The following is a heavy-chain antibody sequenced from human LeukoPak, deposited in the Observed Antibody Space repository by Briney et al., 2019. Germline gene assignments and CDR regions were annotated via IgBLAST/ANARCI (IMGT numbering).Heavy chain of an antibody. V-gene: IGHV3-30*02. J-gene: IGHJ6*03. CDR3: AKDPRLGYCSSTSCSRDYYYYMDV. CDR2: IRYDGSNK. CDR1: GFTFSSYG. D-gene: IGHD2-2*01. Sequence: GGSLRLSCAASGFTFSSYGMHWVRQAPGKGLEWVAFIRYDGSNKYYADSVKGRFTISRDNSKNTLYLQMNSLRAEDTAVYYCAKDPRLGYCSSTSCSRDYYYYMDVWGKGTTVTVSS.